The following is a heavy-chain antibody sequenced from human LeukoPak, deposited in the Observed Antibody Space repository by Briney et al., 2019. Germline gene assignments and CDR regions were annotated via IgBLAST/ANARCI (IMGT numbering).Heavy chain of an antibody. V-gene: IGHV3-48*03. D-gene: IGHD4-17*01. CDR1: GFTFSSHE. Sequence: GGSLRLSCAASGFTFSSHEMNWVRQAPGKGLEWVSYISSSGSTIYYADSVKGRFTISRDNAKNSLYLQMNSLRAEDTAVYYCARGSEADYGDLTRSYWGQGTLVTVSS. J-gene: IGHJ4*02. CDR2: ISSSGSTI. CDR3: ARGSEADYGDLTRSY.